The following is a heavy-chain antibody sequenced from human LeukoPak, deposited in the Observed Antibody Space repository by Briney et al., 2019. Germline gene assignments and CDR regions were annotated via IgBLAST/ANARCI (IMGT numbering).Heavy chain of an antibody. CDR2: ISAYNGNT. D-gene: IGHD6-13*01. Sequence: ASVKVSCKASGYTFNSYDISWVRQAPGQGLEWMGCISAYNGNTNFAQRLQGRVTMTTDTSTTTAYMELWSLTSVDTAVYYCARGSLGRHASRTYYFDYWGQGTLVTGSS. CDR3: ARGSLGRHASRTYYFDY. J-gene: IGHJ4*02. V-gene: IGHV1-18*01. CDR1: GYTFNSYD.